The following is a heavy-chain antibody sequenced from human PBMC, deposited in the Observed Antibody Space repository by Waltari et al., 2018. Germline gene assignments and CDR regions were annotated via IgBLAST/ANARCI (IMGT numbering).Heavy chain of an antibody. CDR2: ISAYKCTT. D-gene: IGHD2-2*02. J-gene: IGHJ5*02. Sequence: QVQLVQSGAEVKKPGASVKVSCKASGYTFTSYGISWVRQAPGQGLEWMGWISAYKCTTNYAQKLQGRVTMTTDTSTSTAYMELRSLRSDDTAVYYCARSRGFYCSSTSCYTENWFDPWGQGTLVTVSS. CDR3: ARSRGFYCSSTSCYTENWFDP. CDR1: GYTFTSYG. V-gene: IGHV1-18*01.